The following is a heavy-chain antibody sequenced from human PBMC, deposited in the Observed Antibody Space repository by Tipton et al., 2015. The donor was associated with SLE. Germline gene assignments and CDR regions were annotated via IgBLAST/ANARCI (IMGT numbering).Heavy chain of an antibody. Sequence: TLSLTCTVSGVSISTHSHYWGWIRQPPGKGREWIGSFSSGRDTYLNASLKRRVTIFVDMSKNPLSLKMTSVTAADSAVYFCARGAKERITLVRVRPYYFDYWGQGSLVTVSS. CDR3: ARGAKERITLVRVRPYYFDY. CDR1: GVSISTHSHY. D-gene: IGHD3-10*01. CDR2: FSSGRDT. V-gene: IGHV4-39*02. J-gene: IGHJ4*01.